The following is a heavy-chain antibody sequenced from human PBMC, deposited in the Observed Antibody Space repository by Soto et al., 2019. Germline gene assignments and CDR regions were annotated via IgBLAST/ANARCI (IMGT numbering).Heavy chain of an antibody. CDR2: IYYSGST. CDR3: ARLYGLDAFDI. J-gene: IGHJ3*02. D-gene: IGHD3-16*02. Sequence: PSDTLSLTCTASGGAISSYYWSWIRQPPGKGLEWIGYIYYSGSTNYSPSLKSRVTISVDTSKNQFSLKLSSVTAADTAVYYCARLYGLDAFDIWGQGTMVT. V-gene: IGHV4-59*08. CDR1: GGAISSYY.